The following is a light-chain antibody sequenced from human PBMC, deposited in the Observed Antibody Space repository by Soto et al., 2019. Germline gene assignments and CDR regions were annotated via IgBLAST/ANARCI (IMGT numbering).Light chain of an antibody. Sequence: QSVLTQPPSASGTPGQRVTISCSGSSSNIGSNYVYWYQQLPGTAPKLLIYRNNHRPSGVPDRFSCSKSGSAASLAISGLGSEDEAEYYCAAWDDSLSGQVFGGGTKLTVL. CDR1: SSNIGSNY. CDR3: AAWDDSLSGQV. J-gene: IGLJ2*01. CDR2: RNN. V-gene: IGLV1-47*01.